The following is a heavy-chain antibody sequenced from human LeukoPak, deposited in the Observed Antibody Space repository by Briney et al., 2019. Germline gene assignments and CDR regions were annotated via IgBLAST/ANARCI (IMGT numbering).Heavy chain of an antibody. J-gene: IGHJ3*02. CDR3: AKSNGYGLIDI. Sequence: SETLSLTCTLSSGSISTSNYYWGWVRQPPGKALEWIGNIFYSGSTYYSPSLKSRVTISLDTSRNQFSLKLNSVTAADTAVYYCAKSNGYGLIDIWGRGTMVTVSS. CDR1: SGSISTSNYY. V-gene: IGHV4-39*07. D-gene: IGHD3-10*01. CDR2: IFYSGST.